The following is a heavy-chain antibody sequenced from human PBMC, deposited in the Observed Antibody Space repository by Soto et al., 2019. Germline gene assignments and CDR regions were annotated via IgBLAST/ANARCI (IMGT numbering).Heavy chain of an antibody. V-gene: IGHV4-31*03. Sequence: PSETLSLTCTVSGGSISSGGYYWSWIRQHPGKGLEWIEYIYYSGSTYYNPSLKSRVTISVDTSKNQFSLKLSSVTAADTAVYYCARASMGKNYYYYYMDVWGQGTTVTVSS. CDR3: ARASMGKNYYYYYMDV. J-gene: IGHJ6*03. CDR2: IYYSGST. CDR1: GGSISSGGYY. D-gene: IGHD7-27*01.